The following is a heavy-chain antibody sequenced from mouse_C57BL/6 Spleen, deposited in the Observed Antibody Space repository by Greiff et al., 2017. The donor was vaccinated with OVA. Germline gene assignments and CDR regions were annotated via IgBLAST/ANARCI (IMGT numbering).Heavy chain of an antibody. Sequence: EVKVVESGGGLVKPGGSLKLSCAASGFTFSSYAMSWVRQTPEKRLEWVATISDGGSYTYYPDNVKGRFTISRDNAKNNLYLQMSHLKSEDTAMYYCARGGSSYFDYWGQGTTLTVSS. J-gene: IGHJ2*01. CDR2: ISDGGSYT. CDR1: GFTFSSYA. CDR3: ARGGSSYFDY. V-gene: IGHV5-4*03. D-gene: IGHD1-1*01.